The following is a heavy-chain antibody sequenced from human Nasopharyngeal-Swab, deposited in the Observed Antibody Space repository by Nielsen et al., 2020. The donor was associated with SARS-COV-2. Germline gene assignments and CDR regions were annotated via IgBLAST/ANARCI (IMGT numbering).Heavy chain of an antibody. J-gene: IGHJ4*02. D-gene: IGHD1-26*01. CDR3: AKVNSGGYLHYSFDY. Sequence: SLKISCAVSGFTFDDYAMHWVRQAPGRGLEWVSAINWNSGSIGYADSVRGRFTISRDNAKNSLYLQMNSLRTEDTALYYCAKVNSGGYLHYSFDYWGQGALVTVSS. CDR2: INWNSGSI. V-gene: IGHV3-9*01. CDR1: GFTFDDYA.